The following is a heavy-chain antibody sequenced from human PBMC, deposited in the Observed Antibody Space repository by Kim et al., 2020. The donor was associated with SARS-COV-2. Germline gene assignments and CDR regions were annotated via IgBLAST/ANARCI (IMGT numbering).Heavy chain of an antibody. CDR1: GFTFRNCA. V-gene: IGHV3-30-3*01. J-gene: IGHJ5*01. CDR2: ISYDGTNK. CDR3: ATDPAPRLRSLTYS. Sequence: GGSLRLSCAASGFTFRNCAIHWVRQAPGKGPEWVSVISYDGTNKYYADSVKGRFTISRDNSKNTLYLQMNSLRTEDTALYYCATDPAPRLRSLTYS.